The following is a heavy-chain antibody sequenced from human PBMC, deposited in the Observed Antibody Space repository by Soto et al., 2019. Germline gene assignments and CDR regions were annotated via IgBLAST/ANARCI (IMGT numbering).Heavy chain of an antibody. CDR1: GGSISSGDYY. D-gene: IGHD5-18*01. Sequence: SETLSLTCTVSGGSISSGDYYWSWIRQPPGKGLGWIGYIYYSGSTYYNPSLKSRVTISVDTSKNQFSLKLSSVTAADTAVYYCAGEISGYSYGYDYWGQGTLVTVSS. CDR2: IYYSGST. V-gene: IGHV4-30-4*01. CDR3: AGEISGYSYGYDY. J-gene: IGHJ4*02.